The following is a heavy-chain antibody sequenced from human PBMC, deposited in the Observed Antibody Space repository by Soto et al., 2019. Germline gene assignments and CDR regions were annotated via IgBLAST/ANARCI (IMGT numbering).Heavy chain of an antibody. Sequence: GGSLRLSCAASEFTFSTYSMNWVRQAPGKGLEWISYISSTGSNIYYADSVKGRFTISRDNARNSLYLQMNSLRDEDTAVYYCARDSCRNTSCAANYWGQGTMVTVYS. CDR1: EFTFSTYS. V-gene: IGHV3-48*02. J-gene: IGHJ4*02. D-gene: IGHD2-2*01. CDR2: ISSTGSNI. CDR3: ARDSCRNTSCAANY.